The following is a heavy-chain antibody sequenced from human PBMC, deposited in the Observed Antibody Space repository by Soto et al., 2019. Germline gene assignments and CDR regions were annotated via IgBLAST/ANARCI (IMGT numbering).Heavy chain of an antibody. J-gene: IGHJ4*02. Sequence: QVQLQESGPGLVKPSETLSLTCTVSGGSISSYYWSWIRQPPGKGLEWIGYIYYSGSTNYNPSLRXRXTXXVDTSKNQFALKLSSVTAADTAVYYCARGSGWYTYWGQGTLVTVSS. CDR1: GGSISSYY. V-gene: IGHV4-59*01. CDR3: ARGSGWYTY. D-gene: IGHD6-19*01. CDR2: IYYSGST.